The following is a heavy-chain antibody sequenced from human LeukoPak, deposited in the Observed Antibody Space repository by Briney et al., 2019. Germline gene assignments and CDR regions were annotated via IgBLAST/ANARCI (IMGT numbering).Heavy chain of an antibody. D-gene: IGHD6-13*01. CDR2: ISGSGGST. Sequence: GGSLRLSCAASGFTFSSYGMSWVRQAPGKGLEWVSGISGSGGSTYYADSVKGRFTISRDNSKNTLYLQMNNLRAEDTAVYYCAKVGGVAAGTSNWFDPWGQGTLVTVSS. J-gene: IGHJ5*02. V-gene: IGHV3-23*01. CDR1: GFTFSSYG. CDR3: AKVGGVAAGTSNWFDP.